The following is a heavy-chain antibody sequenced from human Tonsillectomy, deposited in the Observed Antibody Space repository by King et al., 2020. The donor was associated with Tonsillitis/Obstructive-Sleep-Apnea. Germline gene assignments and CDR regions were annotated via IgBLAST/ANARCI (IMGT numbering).Heavy chain of an antibody. CDR1: GFTVSSNY. J-gene: IGHJ4*02. V-gene: IGHV3-66*01. CDR3: ARDRSGWYQNDY. D-gene: IGHD6-19*01. Sequence: QLVQSGGGLVQPGGSLRLSCSASGFTVSSNYMSWVRQAPGKGLEWVSVIYSGGSTYYADFVKGRFTISRDNSKNTLYLQMNSLRAEDTAVYYCARDRSGWYQNDYWGQGTLVTVSS. CDR2: IYSGGST.